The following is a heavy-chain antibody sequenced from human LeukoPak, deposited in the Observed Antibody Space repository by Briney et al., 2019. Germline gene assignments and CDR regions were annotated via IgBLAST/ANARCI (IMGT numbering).Heavy chain of an antibody. CDR1: GFTFSSYG. J-gene: IGHJ4*02. Sequence: GRSLRLSCAASGFTFSSYGMHWVRRAPGKGLEWVAVISYDGSNKYYADSVKGQFTISRDNSKNTLYLQMNSLRAEDTAVYYCAKDLGMATPSGFDYWGQGTLVTVSS. CDR3: AKDLGMATPSGFDY. D-gene: IGHD5-24*01. V-gene: IGHV3-30*18. CDR2: ISYDGSNK.